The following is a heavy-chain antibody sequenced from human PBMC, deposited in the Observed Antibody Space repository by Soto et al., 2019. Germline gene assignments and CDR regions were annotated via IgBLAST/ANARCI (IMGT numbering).Heavy chain of an antibody. J-gene: IGHJ2*01. CDR1: GFTFSSYG. CDR2: ISYDGSNK. Sequence: QVQLVESGGGVVQPGRSLRLSCAASGFTFSSYGMHWVRQAPGKGLEWVAVISYDGSNKYYADSVKGRFTISRDNSKNTLYLQMNSPRAEDTAVYYCAKLGYFDLWGRGTLVTVSS. V-gene: IGHV3-30*18. CDR3: AKLGYFDL.